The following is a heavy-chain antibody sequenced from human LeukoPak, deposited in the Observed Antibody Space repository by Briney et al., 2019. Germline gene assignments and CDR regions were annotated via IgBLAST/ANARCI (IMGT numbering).Heavy chain of an antibody. CDR1: GYSFTNYW. D-gene: IGHD6-13*01. J-gene: IGHJ5*02. CDR2: IYPGDSDT. CDR3: ARAYSSSWYH. V-gene: IGHV5-51*01. Sequence: GESLEISCKGSGYSFTNYWIGWVRQMPGKGLEWMGIIYPGDSDTRYSPSLQGQVTISADKSISTAYLQWSSLKASDTAMYYCARAYSSSWYHWGQGTLVTVSS.